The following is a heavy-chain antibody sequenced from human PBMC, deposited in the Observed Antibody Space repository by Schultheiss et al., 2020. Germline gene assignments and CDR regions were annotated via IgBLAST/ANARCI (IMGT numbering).Heavy chain of an antibody. CDR2: IDWDDDK. D-gene: IGHD1-26*01. CDR1: GFSLSTSGMC. Sequence: SGPTLVKPTQTLTLTCTFSGFSLSTSGMCVSWIRQPPGKALEWLARIDWDDDKRYSPSLQSRLTISKDTSKSQVVLTMTNMDPVDTATYYCARIPYSGSNYYFDYWGQGTLVTVSS. V-gene: IGHV2-70*11. CDR3: ARIPYSGSNYYFDY. J-gene: IGHJ4*02.